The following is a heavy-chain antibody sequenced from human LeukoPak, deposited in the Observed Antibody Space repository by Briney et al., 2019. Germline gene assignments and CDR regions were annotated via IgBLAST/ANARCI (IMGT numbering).Heavy chain of an antibody. D-gene: IGHD1-26*01. CDR2: MSYDGRNK. V-gene: IGHV3-30-3*02. CDR3: AKNFPGASDAFDI. J-gene: IGHJ3*02. CDR1: GFIFSNYA. Sequence: GGSLRLSCEASGFIFSNYAMHWVRQAPGKGLEWAAVMSYDGRNKYYADSVKGRFTISRDDSKNTPYLQMNSLRAEDTALYYCAKNFPGASDAFDIWGQGTMVTVSS.